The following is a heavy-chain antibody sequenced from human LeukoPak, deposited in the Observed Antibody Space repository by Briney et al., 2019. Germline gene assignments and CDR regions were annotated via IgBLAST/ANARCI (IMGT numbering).Heavy chain of an antibody. CDR2: FDPEDGET. D-gene: IGHD6-13*01. J-gene: IGHJ4*02. CDR3: ATVSLYSSSWSIFDY. CDR1: GYTLTELS. Sequence: ASVKVSCKVSGYTLTELSMHWVRQAPRKGLEWMGGFDPEDGETIYAQKFQGRVTMTEDTSTDTAYMELSSLRSEDTAVYYCATVSLYSSSWSIFDYWGQGTLVTVSS. V-gene: IGHV1-24*01.